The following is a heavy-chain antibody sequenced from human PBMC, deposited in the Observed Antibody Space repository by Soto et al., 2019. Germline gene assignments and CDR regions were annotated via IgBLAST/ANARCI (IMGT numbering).Heavy chain of an antibody. CDR1: GYTFTDYY. J-gene: IGHJ2*01. CDR2: VDPEDGET. Sequence: EVQLVQSGAAVKKPGATVKISCKVSGYTFTDYYIYWVQQAPGKGLECMGLVDPEDGETIYAEKFQGRVSITADTSTDTPYMELSSLRSEDTAVYYCATASHIAARLGYFDLWGRGTQVTVSS. D-gene: IGHD6-6*01. CDR3: ATASHIAARLGYFDL. V-gene: IGHV1-69-2*01.